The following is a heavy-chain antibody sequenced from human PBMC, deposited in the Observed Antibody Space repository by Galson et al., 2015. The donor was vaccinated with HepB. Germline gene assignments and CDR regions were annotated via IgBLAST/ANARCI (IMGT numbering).Heavy chain of an antibody. J-gene: IGHJ5*02. CDR3: ARWDRAHYDFWSGYIDP. V-gene: IGHV3-33*01. D-gene: IGHD3-3*01. CDR2: IWYDGSNK. Sequence: SLRLSCAASGFTFGSYGMHWVRQAPGKGLEWVAVIWYDGSNKYYADSVKGRFTISRDNSKNTLYLQMNSLRAEDTAVYYCARWDRAHYDFWSGYIDPWGQGTLVTVSS. CDR1: GFTFGSYG.